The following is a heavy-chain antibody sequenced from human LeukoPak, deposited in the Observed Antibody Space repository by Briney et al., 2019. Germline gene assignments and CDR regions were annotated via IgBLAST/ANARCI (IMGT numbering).Heavy chain of an antibody. D-gene: IGHD2-2*01. Sequence: PGGSLRLSCATSGFTLSNYWMHWVRQVPGEGLVWVSHITNDALATNYADSVEGRFIISRDSAKNTLYLQMNNLRAEDTAVYYCARGGLVGAFDYWGQGTLVTVSS. CDR2: ITNDALAT. CDR3: ARGGLVGAFDY. CDR1: GFTLSNYW. V-gene: IGHV3-74*01. J-gene: IGHJ4*02.